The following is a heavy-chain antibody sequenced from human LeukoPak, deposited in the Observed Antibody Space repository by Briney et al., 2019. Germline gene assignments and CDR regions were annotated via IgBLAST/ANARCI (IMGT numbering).Heavy chain of an antibody. D-gene: IGHD3-16*01. CDR3: VRDNGGEHL. CDR1: GLTFSSYS. V-gene: IGHV3-48*02. CDR2: ISSSSSTI. Sequence: GGSLRLSCAASGLTFSSYSMNWVRQAPGKGLEWVSYISSSSSTIYYADSVKGRFTISRDNAKNTLYLQMNSLRDDDTAVYYCVRDNGGEHLWGQGTLVTVSS. J-gene: IGHJ4*02.